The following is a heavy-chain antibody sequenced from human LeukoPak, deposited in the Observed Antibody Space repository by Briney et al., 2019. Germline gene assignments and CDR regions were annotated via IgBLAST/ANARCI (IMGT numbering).Heavy chain of an antibody. CDR2: INHSGST. D-gene: IGHD6-13*01. V-gene: IGHV4-34*01. CDR1: GGSFRGYY. J-gene: IGHJ4*02. CDR3: ARGRGYSSSAYIAC. Sequence: SGTLSLTCAVYGGSFRGYYWSWIRQPPGKGLEWIGEINHSGSTNYNPSLKSRVTISVDTSKNQFPLKLSSVTAADTAVYYCARGRGYSSSAYIACWGQGSLVTVSS.